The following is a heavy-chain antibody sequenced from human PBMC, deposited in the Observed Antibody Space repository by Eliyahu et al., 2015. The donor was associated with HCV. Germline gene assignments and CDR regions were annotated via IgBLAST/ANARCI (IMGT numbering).Heavy chain of an antibody. Sequence: QVQLQESGPGLVKPSETLSLICTVSGGXVSSGSYYWSWIRQPPGKGLGWIGYIYSSGTTNYNPSLKSRGTISVDTSKNQFSLKLTSVTAADTAVYFCAREVAVPAKIDSWGQGTLVTVSS. CDR3: AREVAVPAKIDS. CDR2: IYSSGTT. J-gene: IGHJ4*02. CDR1: GGXVSSGSYY. V-gene: IGHV4-61*01. D-gene: IGHD2-2*01.